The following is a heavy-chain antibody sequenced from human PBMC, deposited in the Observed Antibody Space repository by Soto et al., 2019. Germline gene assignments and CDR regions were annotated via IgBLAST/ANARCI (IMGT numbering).Heavy chain of an antibody. D-gene: IGHD2-2*01. CDR3: AHRSYCSSTSCYRENYFDY. CDR1: GFSLSTSGVG. CDR2: IYWDDDK. J-gene: IGHJ4*02. V-gene: IGHV2-5*02. Sequence: SGPTLVNPTQTLTLTCTFSGFSLSTSGVGVGWIRQPPGKALEWLALIYWDDDKRYSPSLKSRLTITKDTSKNQVVLTMTNMDPVDTATYYCAHRSYCSSTSCYRENYFDYWGQGTLVTVSS.